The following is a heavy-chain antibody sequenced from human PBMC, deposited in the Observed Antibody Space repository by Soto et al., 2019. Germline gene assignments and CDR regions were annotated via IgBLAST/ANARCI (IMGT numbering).Heavy chain of an antibody. D-gene: IGHD3-16*01. CDR3: PIEGVRGMDV. CDR2: MNPNSGNT. J-gene: IGHJ6*02. V-gene: IGHV1-8*01. Sequence: QVQLVQSGAEVKKPGASVKVSCKASGYTFTSYDINWVRQATGQGLEWMGWMNPNSGNTGYAQKFQGRVTMTRNTSISTAYMALSSLRTEDTPVFYCPIEGVRGMDVWGQGTTVTVSS. CDR1: GYTFTSYD.